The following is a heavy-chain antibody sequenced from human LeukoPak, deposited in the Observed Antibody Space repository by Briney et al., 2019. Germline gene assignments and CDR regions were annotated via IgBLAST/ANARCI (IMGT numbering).Heavy chain of an antibody. CDR3: ARHVMNGYDSHFDY. V-gene: IGHV4-39*01. Sequence: SETLSLTCTVSGGSISSSSYYWGWIRQPPGKGLEWVGSIYYSGSTYYNPSLKSRVTISVDTPKNQFSPKLSSVTAADTAVYYCARHVMNGYDSHFDYWGQRTLVTVSS. CDR1: GGSISSSSYY. D-gene: IGHD5-12*01. J-gene: IGHJ4*02. CDR2: IYYSGST.